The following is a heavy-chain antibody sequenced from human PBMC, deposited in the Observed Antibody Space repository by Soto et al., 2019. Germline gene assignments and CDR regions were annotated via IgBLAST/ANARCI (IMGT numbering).Heavy chain of an antibody. CDR1: GYTFTSYG. CDR3: ARDRPGPPMTTVTKFPLGPPDY. CDR2: ISAYDGNT. D-gene: IGHD4-4*01. J-gene: IGHJ4*02. Sequence: ASVKVSCKGAGYTFTSYGISWVRQAPGQGLEWMGMISAYDGNTSYAQKFQGRVTMTRDTSTSTVYMELSSLRSEDTAVYYCARDRPGPPMTTVTKFPLGPPDYWGQGTLVTVSS. V-gene: IGHV1-18*01.